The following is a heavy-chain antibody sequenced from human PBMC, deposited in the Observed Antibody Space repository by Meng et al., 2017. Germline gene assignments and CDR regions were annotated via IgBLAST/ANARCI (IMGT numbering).Heavy chain of an antibody. CDR3: TTDYRFPQGVPVS. CDR2: IKRKADGGKT. D-gene: IGHD3-16*02. V-gene: IGHV3-15*01. J-gene: IGHJ2*01. CDR1: GFTCSSAW. Sequence: VRLEECGGGAVAAGGSLRLSCVASGFTCSSAWMSWVRQAPGKGLEWVGRIKRKADGGKTDYAVPVKGRFTISRDDSKNTKYLQMNSLTTEDTAVYYCTTDYRFPQGVPVSWGRGTLVTVSS.